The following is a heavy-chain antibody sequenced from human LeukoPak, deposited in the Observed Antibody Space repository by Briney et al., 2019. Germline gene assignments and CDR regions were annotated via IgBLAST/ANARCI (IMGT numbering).Heavy chain of an antibody. CDR2: IYYSGST. CDR1: GGSISSYY. V-gene: IGHV4-59*01. CDR3: ARGGGSSSNYYSSGWGNYYYYYMDV. Sequence: SETLSLTCTVSGGSISSYYWSWIRQPPGKGLEWIGYIYYSGSTNYNPSLKSRVTISVDTSKNQFSLKLSSVTAADTAVYYCARGGGSSSNYYSSGWGNYYYYYMDVWGKGTTVTISS. D-gene: IGHD6-19*01. J-gene: IGHJ6*03.